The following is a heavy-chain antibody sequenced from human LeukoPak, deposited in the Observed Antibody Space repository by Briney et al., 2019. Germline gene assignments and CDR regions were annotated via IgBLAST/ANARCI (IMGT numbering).Heavy chain of an antibody. J-gene: IGHJ4*02. Sequence: GGSLRLSCAASGFTFSSYAMHWVRQAPGKGLEWVAVISYDGSNKYYADSVKGRFTISRDNSKNTLYLQMNSLRVEDTAVYYCARDGDIVVIPADLDYWGQGTQVTVSS. CDR2: ISYDGSNK. CDR3: ARDGDIVVIPADLDY. V-gene: IGHV3-30-3*01. D-gene: IGHD2-2*01. CDR1: GFTFSSYA.